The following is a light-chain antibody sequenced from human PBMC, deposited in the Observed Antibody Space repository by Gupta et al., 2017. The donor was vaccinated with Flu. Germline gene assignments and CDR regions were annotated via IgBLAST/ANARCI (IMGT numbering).Light chain of an antibody. CDR3: QQGNSFPFT. CDR2: ATS. Sequence: DIQMTHSPSSVSASVGDRVTNTWRASQGVSRWLAWYQQKPGNAPKLLIYATSRVESGVPSRFSGSGSGTDFSLTISSLQPEDFAIYYCQQGNSFPFTFGHGTKVDIK. CDR1: QGVSRW. V-gene: IGKV1-12*01. J-gene: IGKJ3*01.